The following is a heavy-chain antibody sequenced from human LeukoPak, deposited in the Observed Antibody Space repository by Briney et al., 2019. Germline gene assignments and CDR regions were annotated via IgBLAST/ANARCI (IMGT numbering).Heavy chain of an antibody. CDR3: AKQLGYCSDGSCYFPY. D-gene: IGHD2-15*01. Sequence: GGSLRLSCTASGFIFSSFGMHWVRQAPGKGLECVAVISFDGSKTYYLDSVKGRFTISRDNSKSTLCLQMNSLRAEDTAVYYCAKQLGYCSDGSCYFPYWGQGTLVTVSS. V-gene: IGHV3-30*18. J-gene: IGHJ4*02. CDR2: ISFDGSKT. CDR1: GFIFSSFG.